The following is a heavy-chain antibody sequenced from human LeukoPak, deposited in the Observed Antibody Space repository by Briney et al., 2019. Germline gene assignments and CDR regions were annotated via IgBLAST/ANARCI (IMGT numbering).Heavy chain of an antibody. CDR1: GGSISSGSYY. CDR2: IYYSGYT. D-gene: IGHD3-22*01. V-gene: IGHV4-61*01. J-gene: IGHJ3*02. Sequence: SETLSLTCTVSGGSISSGSYYWTWIRQPPGKGLEWIGYIYYSGYTNYNPSLKSRVTISVDTSKNQFSLRWSSVTAADTAVYYCARVGTMIVVVGPRRLESDAFDIWGQGTMVTVSS. CDR3: ARVGTMIVVVGPRRLESDAFDI.